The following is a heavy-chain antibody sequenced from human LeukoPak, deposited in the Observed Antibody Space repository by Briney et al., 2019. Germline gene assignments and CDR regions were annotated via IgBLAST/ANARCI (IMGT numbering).Heavy chain of an antibody. CDR3: TRDWYHAFDF. J-gene: IGHJ3*01. Sequence: PGGSLRLSCAASGFTFNNAWMNWVRQAPGKGLEWVGRIKKRSDGGTTDYAAPVKDRFIISRDDSQDTLYLQMNTLKTEDTAVYYSTRDWYHAFDFWGQGTVVTVSS. CDR1: GFTFNNAW. CDR2: IKKRSDGGTT. V-gene: IGHV3-15*07. D-gene: IGHD3-9*01.